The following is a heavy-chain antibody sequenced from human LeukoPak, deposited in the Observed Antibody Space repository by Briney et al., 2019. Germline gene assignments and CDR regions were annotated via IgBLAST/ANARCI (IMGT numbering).Heavy chain of an antibody. CDR1: GYTFTTYD. CDR3: ARVGVATINFDY. Sequence: GSSVNVSCKASGYTFTTYDINWVRQATGQGLEWMGWMNPNSGNTGYAQKFQGRVTMTRDTSIRTAYMELSRLRSDDTAVYYCARVGVATINFDYWGQGTLVTVSS. J-gene: IGHJ4*02. V-gene: IGHV1-8*01. D-gene: IGHD5-12*01. CDR2: MNPNSGNT.